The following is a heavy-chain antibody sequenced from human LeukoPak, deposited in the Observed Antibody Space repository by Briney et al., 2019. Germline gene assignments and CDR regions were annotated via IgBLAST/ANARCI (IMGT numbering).Heavy chain of an antibody. CDR3: ARDVGIDY. CDR1: GLIFSSYS. J-gene: IGHJ4*02. CDR2: ISSRSSYI. D-gene: IGHD1-26*01. V-gene: IGHV3-21*01. Sequence: GGSLRLSCAASGLIFSSYSMNWVRQAPGKGLEWVSSISSRSSYIYYADSVKGRFTISRDNAKNSLYLQMNSLRAEDTAVYYCARDVGIDYWGQGILVTVSS.